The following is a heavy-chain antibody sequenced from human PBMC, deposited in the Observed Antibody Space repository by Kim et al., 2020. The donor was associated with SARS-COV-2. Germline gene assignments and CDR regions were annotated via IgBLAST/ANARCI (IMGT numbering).Heavy chain of an antibody. Sequence: SETLSLTCTVSGGSISSYYWSWIRQPPGKGLEWIGYIYYSGSTNYNPSLKSRVTISVDTSKNQFSLKLNSVTAADTVVYYCARANIVATSWFDPWGQGTL. V-gene: IGHV4-59*08. CDR1: GGSISSYY. D-gene: IGHD5-12*01. CDR3: ARANIVATSWFDP. J-gene: IGHJ5*02. CDR2: IYYSGST.